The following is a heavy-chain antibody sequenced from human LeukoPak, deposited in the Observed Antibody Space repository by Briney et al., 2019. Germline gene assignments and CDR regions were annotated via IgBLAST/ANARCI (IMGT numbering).Heavy chain of an antibody. CDR3: AKSSHGGFYFDY. CDR1: GFTLSSYA. V-gene: IGHV3-23*01. Sequence: GGSLRLSCAASGFTLSSYAMSWVRQAPGKGLGWVSAISGSGGSTYYADSVKGRFTISRDNSKNTLYLQMNSLRAEDTAVYYCAKSSHGGFYFDYWGQGTLVTVSS. CDR2: ISGSGGST. J-gene: IGHJ4*02. D-gene: IGHD2-15*01.